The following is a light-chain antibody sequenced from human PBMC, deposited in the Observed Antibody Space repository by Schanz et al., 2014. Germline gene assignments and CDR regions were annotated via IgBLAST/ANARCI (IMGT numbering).Light chain of an antibody. CDR3: QQYNYYPLT. CDR1: QSITNW. V-gene: IGKV1-5*01. Sequence: DIQMTQSPSALSASVGDRVNITCRASQSITNWLAWYQQKPGKAPKLLIYDDSSLESGVPSRFSGSGSGTEFTLTISSLQPDDFATYYCQQYNYYPLTFGGGTKVEIK. J-gene: IGKJ4*01. CDR2: DDS.